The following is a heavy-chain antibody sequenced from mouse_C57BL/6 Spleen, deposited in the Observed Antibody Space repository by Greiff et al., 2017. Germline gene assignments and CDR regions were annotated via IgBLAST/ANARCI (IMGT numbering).Heavy chain of an antibody. CDR1: GYTFTSYW. Sequence: QVQLQQSGAELVKPGASVKLSCKASGYTFTSYWMQWVKQRPGQGLEWIGEIDPSDSYTNYNQKFKGKATLTVDTSSSTAYMQLSSLTSEDSAVYYCARSRELIYAMDYWGQGTSVTVSA. CDR3: ARSRELIYAMDY. D-gene: IGHD1-3*01. J-gene: IGHJ4*01. CDR2: IDPSDSYT. V-gene: IGHV1-50*01.